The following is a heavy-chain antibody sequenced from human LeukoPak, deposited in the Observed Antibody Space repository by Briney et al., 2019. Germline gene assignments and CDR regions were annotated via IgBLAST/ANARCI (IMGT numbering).Heavy chain of an antibody. CDR2: ISGSGGST. CDR1: GFTFSSYG. Sequence: SGGTLRLSCAASGFTFSSYGMSWVRQAPGKGLEWVSAISGSGGSTYYADSVKGRFTISRDNAKNSLYLQMNSLRAEDTAVYYCARASAFDIWGQGTMVTVSS. V-gene: IGHV3-23*01. CDR3: ARASAFDI. J-gene: IGHJ3*02.